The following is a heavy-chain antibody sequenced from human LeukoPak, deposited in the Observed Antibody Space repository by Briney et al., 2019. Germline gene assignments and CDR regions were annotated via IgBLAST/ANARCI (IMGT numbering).Heavy chain of an antibody. Sequence: ASVKVSCKASGYTFTSYDINWVRQATGQGLEWMGWMNPNSGNTGYAQKFQGRVTMTRNTSISTAYMELSSLRPEDTAVYYCARSRTTSYSSGYQDAFDIWGQGTMVTVSS. CDR2: MNPNSGNT. CDR1: GYTFTSYD. J-gene: IGHJ3*02. CDR3: ARSRTTSYSSGYQDAFDI. D-gene: IGHD3-22*01. V-gene: IGHV1-8*01.